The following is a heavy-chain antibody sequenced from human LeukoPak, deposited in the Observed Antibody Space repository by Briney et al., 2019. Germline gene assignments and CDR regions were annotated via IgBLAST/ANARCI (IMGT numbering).Heavy chain of an antibody. D-gene: IGHD6-13*01. CDR2: ISAYNGNT. J-gene: IGHJ6*02. CDR1: GYTFTSYD. V-gene: IGHV1-18*01. CDR3: ARDLNPSGYLLYYYYYGMDV. Sequence: ASVKVSCKASGYTFTSYDINWVRQATGQGLEWMGWISAYNGNTNYAQKLQGRVTMTTDTSTSTAYMELRSLRSDDTAVYYCARDLNPSGYLLYYYYYGMDVWSQGTTVTVSS.